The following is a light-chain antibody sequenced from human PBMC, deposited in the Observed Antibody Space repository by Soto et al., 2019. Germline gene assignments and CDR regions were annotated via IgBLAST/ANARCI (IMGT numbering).Light chain of an antibody. CDR2: GAS. J-gene: IGKJ1*01. CDR3: LQYGSTPGT. CDR1: QSIPNSY. Sequence: EIVLTQSPGTLSLSPGERATLSCRASQSIPNSYLSWYQHKPGQAPRLLIHGASSRATGTRDRFSGSGSGTDFTLIIDRLEPEDFALYYCLQYGSTPGTFGQGTKVDLK. V-gene: IGKV3-20*01.